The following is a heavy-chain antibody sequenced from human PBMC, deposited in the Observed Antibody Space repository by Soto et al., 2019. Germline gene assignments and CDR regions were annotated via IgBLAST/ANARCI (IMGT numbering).Heavy chain of an antibody. V-gene: IGHV3-21*01. CDR1: GFTFSSYS. J-gene: IGHJ5*02. CDR3: ATTADPQYDYDAGYNWFDP. CDR2: ISSSSSHI. Sequence: GGSLRLSCAASGFTFSSYSMNWVRQAPGKGLEWVSSISSSSSHIYYADSVKGRFTISRDNAKNSLYLQMNSLRAEDTAIYYCATTADPQYDYDAGYNWFDPWGHGTLVTVSS. D-gene: IGHD3-22*01.